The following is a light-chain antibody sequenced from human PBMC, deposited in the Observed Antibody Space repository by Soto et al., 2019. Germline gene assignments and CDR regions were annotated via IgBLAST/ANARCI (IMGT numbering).Light chain of an antibody. Sequence: DIQMTQSPSSLSASVGDRVTITCRASQDISNYLNWYQQRPGKAPKLLIYDASNLERGVPSRFSGTPSGTHFTFAITSLQPEDVATYYCQQSDSPPITFGQGTRLEI. CDR2: DAS. J-gene: IGKJ5*01. V-gene: IGKV1-33*01. CDR1: QDISNY. CDR3: QQSDSPPIT.